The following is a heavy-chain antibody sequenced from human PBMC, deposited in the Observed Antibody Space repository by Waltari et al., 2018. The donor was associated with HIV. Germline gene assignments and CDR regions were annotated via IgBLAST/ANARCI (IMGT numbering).Heavy chain of an antibody. J-gene: IGHJ6*02. Sequence: EVQLVESGGGLVQPGGSLRLSCAASGFTFSKFWMGWVRQAPGKGLEWLGKVKQDGREKNYGDSVKGRLTTSRDKGKNSFYLQMNSQRAEDTAVYYCASPSIRAGMDVWGQGTTVTVSS. V-gene: IGHV3-7*01. CDR2: VKQDGREK. D-gene: IGHD2-2*02. CDR3: ASPSIRAGMDV. CDR1: GFTFSKFW.